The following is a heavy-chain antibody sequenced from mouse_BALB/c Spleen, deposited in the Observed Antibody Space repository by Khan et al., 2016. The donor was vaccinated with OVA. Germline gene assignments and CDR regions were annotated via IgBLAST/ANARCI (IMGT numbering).Heavy chain of an antibody. J-gene: IGHJ2*01. V-gene: IGHV2-9*02. CDR3: ARSKYLARY. CDR1: GYSLTRYG. CDR2: IWAGGST. Sequence: QVQLKESGPGLVAPSQSLSITCTVYGYSLTRYGVHWVRQPPGKGLEWLGLIWAGGSTNYNWALMSRLSISIGNSKSLVFLIMNSLQTDDTALYYCARSKYLARYWGQGTTLTGSS. D-gene: IGHD3-3*01.